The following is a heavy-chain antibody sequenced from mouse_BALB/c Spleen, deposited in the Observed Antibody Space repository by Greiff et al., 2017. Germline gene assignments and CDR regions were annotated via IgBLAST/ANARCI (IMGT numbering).Heavy chain of an antibody. CDR1: GFTFSDYY. CDR3: ARGIITTPVDEGGAMDY. CDR2: ISDGGSYT. V-gene: IGHV5-4*02. D-gene: IGHD1-1*01. Sequence: EVQLQESGGGLVKPGGSLKLSCAASGFTFSDYYMYWVRQTPEKRLEWVATISDGGSYTYYPDSVKGRFTISRDNAKNNLYLQMSSLKSEDTAMYYCARGIITTPVDEGGAMDYWGQGTSVTVSS. J-gene: IGHJ4*01.